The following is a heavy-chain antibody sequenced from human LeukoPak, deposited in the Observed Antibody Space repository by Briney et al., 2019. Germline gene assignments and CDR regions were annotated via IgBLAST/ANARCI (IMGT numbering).Heavy chain of an antibody. Sequence: GGSLRLSCAASGFTFSSYSMNWVRQAPGKGLEWVSSISSSCSYIYYADSLKGRFTISRDNAENSLYLQMNSLRAEDTAVYYCARDPMVRGVIRPRYYYYGMDVWGQGTTVTVSS. D-gene: IGHD3-10*01. CDR1: GFTFSSYS. CDR2: ISSSCSYI. CDR3: ARDPMVRGVIRPRYYYYGMDV. V-gene: IGHV3-21*01. J-gene: IGHJ6*02.